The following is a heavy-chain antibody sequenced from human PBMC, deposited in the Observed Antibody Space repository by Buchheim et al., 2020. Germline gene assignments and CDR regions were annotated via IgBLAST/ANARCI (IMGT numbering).Heavy chain of an antibody. CDR3: ARVGITMVRGVTGYYYYGMDV. Sequence: QVQLQESGPGLVKPSQTLSLTCTVSGGSISSGGYYWSWIRQHPVKGLEWIGYIYYSGSTYYNPSLKSRVIISVDTSKNQFSLKLSSVTAADTAVYYCARVGITMVRGVTGYYYYGMDVWGQGTT. J-gene: IGHJ6*02. CDR2: IYYSGST. CDR1: GGSISSGGYY. D-gene: IGHD3-10*01. V-gene: IGHV4-31*03.